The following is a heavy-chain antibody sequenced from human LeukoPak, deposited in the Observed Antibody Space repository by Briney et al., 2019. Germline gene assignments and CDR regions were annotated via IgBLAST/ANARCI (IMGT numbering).Heavy chain of an antibody. CDR3: ARDQSVVVVAATGWFDP. CDR2: INPNSGGT. V-gene: IGHV1-2*02. J-gene: IGHJ5*02. D-gene: IGHD2-15*01. Sequence: GASVKVSCKASGYTFTGYYMHWVRQAPGQGLEWMGWINPNSGGTNYAQKFQGRVTMTRDTSISTAYMELSRLRSDDTAVYYCARDQSVVVVAATGWFDPWGQGTLVTVSS. CDR1: GYTFTGYY.